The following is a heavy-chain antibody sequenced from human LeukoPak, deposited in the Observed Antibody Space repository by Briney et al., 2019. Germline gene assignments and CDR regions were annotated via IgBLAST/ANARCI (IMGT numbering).Heavy chain of an antibody. D-gene: IGHD6-13*01. Sequence: GESLKISCKGSGYNFTNYLIGWVRQMPGKGLEWMGIIYPGDSDTRYSPSFQGQVTISADKSISTAYLQWSSLKASDTAMYYCARLLRNIAAAVYYFDYWGQGTLVTVSS. J-gene: IGHJ4*02. CDR3: ARLLRNIAAAVYYFDY. CDR1: GYNFTNYL. V-gene: IGHV5-51*01. CDR2: IYPGDSDT.